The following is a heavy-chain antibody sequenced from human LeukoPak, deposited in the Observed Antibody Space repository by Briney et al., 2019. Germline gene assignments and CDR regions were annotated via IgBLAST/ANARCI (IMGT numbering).Heavy chain of an antibody. Sequence: GASVKVSCKASGGTNVAISWVRQAPGHELEWMGGIITHFGTPDYSQKLQGRVTMATDTSTSTAYMELRSLRTDDTAVYYCARGGLGGPIFGVVITTHDYWGQGTLVTVSS. CDR2: IITHFGTP. D-gene: IGHD3-3*01. CDR1: GGTNVA. CDR3: ARGGLGGPIFGVVITTHDY. J-gene: IGHJ4*02. V-gene: IGHV1-18*01.